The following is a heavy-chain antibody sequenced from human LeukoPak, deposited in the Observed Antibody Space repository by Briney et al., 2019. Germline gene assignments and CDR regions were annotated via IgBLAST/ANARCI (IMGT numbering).Heavy chain of an antibody. CDR1: GGTFSSYA. Sequence: SVKVSCKASGGTFSSYAISWVRQAPGQGLEWMGRIIPIFGTANYAQKFQGRVTITTDESTSTAYMELRSLRPDDTAVYYCARDRRPHWRVVMAEYYFDYWGQGTLVTVSS. J-gene: IGHJ4*02. CDR3: ARDRRPHWRVVMAEYYFDY. D-gene: IGHD2-21*01. V-gene: IGHV1-69*05. CDR2: IIPIFGTA.